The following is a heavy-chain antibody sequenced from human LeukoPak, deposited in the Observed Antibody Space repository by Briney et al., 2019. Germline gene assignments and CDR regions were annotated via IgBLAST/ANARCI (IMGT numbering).Heavy chain of an antibody. CDR3: ARAPSRVRGVVRRNSRFYYYIDV. CDR2: INHSGST. CDR1: GGSISSSSYY. V-gene: IGHV4-39*07. J-gene: IGHJ6*03. D-gene: IGHD3-10*01. Sequence: SETLSLTCTVSGGSISSSSYYWGWIRQPPGKGLEWIGEINHSGSTNYNPSLKSRVTISVDTSKSQFSLKLTSVTAADTAVYYCARAPSRVRGVVRRNSRFYYYIDVWDKGTTVTVSS.